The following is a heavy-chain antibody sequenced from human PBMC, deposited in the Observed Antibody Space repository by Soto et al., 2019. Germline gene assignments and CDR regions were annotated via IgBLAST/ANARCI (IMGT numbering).Heavy chain of an antibody. CDR3: AGSIAARPFYYYYGMDV. CDR1: GDSVSSNSAA. CDR2: TYYRSKWYN. J-gene: IGHJ6*02. V-gene: IGHV6-1*01. D-gene: IGHD6-6*01. Sequence: SQTLSLTCAISGDSVSSNSAAWNWIRQSPSRGLEWLGRTYYRSKWYNDYAVSVKSRITINPDTSKNQFSLQLNSVTPEDTAVYYCAGSIAARPFYYYYGMDVWGQGTTVTVSS.